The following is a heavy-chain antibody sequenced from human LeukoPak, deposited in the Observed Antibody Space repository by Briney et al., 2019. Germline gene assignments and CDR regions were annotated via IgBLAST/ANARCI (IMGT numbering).Heavy chain of an antibody. V-gene: IGHV7-4-1*01. Sequence: ASVKVSCKASGYTFTFYAMNWGRHAPGQGLEWMGWINTNTGNPTYAQPFTGPFVFSLDTSFSTAFLQIRSSKAEDTPVFYCSSSTGSAFDIWGQGTMVTVSS. J-gene: IGHJ3*02. CDR1: GYTFTFYA. CDR3: SSSTGSAFDI. CDR2: INTNTGNP. D-gene: IGHD1-14*01.